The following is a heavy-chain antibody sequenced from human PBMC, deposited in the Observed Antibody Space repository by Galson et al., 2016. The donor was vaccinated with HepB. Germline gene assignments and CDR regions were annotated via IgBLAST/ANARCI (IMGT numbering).Heavy chain of an antibody. CDR2: IYSSGRN. D-gene: IGHD3-3*01. CDR1: GGSISSNTHY. J-gene: IGHJ5*02. V-gene: IGHV4-39*01. Sequence: ETLSLTCSVSGGSISSNTHYWGWIRQPPGQGLEWIATIYSSGRNYYNPSLKSRVTISVDTSKNQFSLQLRSLTAADPAVFYWMSRSINFGFWSGSHVPDPWGQGTLVTVSS. CDR3: MSRSINFGFWSGSHVPDP.